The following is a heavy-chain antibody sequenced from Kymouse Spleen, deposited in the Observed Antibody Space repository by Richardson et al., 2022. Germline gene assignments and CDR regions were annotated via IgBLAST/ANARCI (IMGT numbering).Heavy chain of an antibody. J-gene: IGHJ6*02. Sequence: QVQLQQWGAGLLKPSETLSLTCAVYGGSFSGYYWSWIRQPPGKGLEWIGEINHSGSTNYNPSLKSRVTISVDTSKNQFSLKLSSVTAADTAVYYCARGPGTTYYYYGMDVWGQGTTVTVSS. V-gene: IGHV4-34*01. CDR1: GGSFSGYY. CDR3: ARGPGTTYYYYGMDV. CDR2: INHSGST. D-gene: IGHD1-7*01.